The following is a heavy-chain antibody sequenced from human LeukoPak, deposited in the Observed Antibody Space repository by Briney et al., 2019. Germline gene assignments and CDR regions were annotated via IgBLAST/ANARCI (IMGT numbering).Heavy chain of an antibody. Sequence: GGSLRLSCAASGFTFSSYAMSWVRQAPGKGLEWVSTISGSGGSTYYADSVKGRFTISRDNSKNTLYLQMNSLRAEDTAVYYCAKGEYYYDSSGYEYYFDYWGQGTLVTASS. CDR3: AKGEYYYDSSGYEYYFDY. CDR1: GFTFSSYA. V-gene: IGHV3-23*01. D-gene: IGHD3-22*01. CDR2: ISGSGGST. J-gene: IGHJ4*02.